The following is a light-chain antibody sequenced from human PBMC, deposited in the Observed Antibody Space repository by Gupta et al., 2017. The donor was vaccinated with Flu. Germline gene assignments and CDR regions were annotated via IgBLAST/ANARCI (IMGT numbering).Light chain of an antibody. J-gene: IGLJ3*02. CDR2: SNN. CDR3: ATWDNSLIGPV. V-gene: IGLV1-44*01. CDR1: SSNIGSTS. Sequence: SVLTQPPAASGTPGQRVTISCSGSSSNIGSTSVNWYQELPGAAPKLLIYSNNQRPSGVPDRFSGSKSGTSASLAISGLQSEDEADYYCATWDNSLIGPVFGGGTKLTVL.